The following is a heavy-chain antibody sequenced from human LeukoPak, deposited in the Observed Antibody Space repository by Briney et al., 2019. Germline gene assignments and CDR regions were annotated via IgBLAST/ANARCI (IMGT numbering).Heavy chain of an antibody. CDR1: GGSFSGYY. D-gene: IGHD2-15*01. Sequence: SETLSLTCAVYGGSFSGYYWSWIRQPPGKGLEWIGEINHSGSTNYNPSLKSRVTISVDTSKNQFSLKLSSVTAADTAVYYCARGYWSGGSCYLRVWYFDLWGRGTLVTVSS. J-gene: IGHJ2*01. V-gene: IGHV4-34*01. CDR3: ARGYWSGGSCYLRVWYFDL. CDR2: INHSGST.